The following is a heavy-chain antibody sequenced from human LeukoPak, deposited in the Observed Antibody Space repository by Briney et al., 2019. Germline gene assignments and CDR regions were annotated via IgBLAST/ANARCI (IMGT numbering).Heavy chain of an antibody. V-gene: IGHV3-23*01. CDR1: GFTFSSYA. J-gene: IGHJ4*02. CDR2: ISSGGST. CDR3: AKTGDYAEYYFDY. Sequence: PGGSLRLSRAASGFTFSSYAMTWVRQAPGKGLEWVSVISSGGSTYYADSVKGRFTISRDNSKNTLSLQMNSLRAEDTAVYYCAKTGDYAEYYFDYWGQGALVTVSS. D-gene: IGHD4-17*01.